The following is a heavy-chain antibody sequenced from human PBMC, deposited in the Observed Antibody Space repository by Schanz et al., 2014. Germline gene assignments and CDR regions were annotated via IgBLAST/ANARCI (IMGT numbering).Heavy chain of an antibody. CDR2: ISSSGSYT. J-gene: IGHJ4*02. V-gene: IGHV3-11*06. CDR3: ARDGDFDY. Sequence: VQLVESGGGLAQPGGSLRLSCAASGFTVSKNYMSWVRQAPGKGLEWVSYISSSGSYTNYADSVKGRFTISRDNAKKSLFLQMSSLRAEDTAVYYCARDGDFDYWGQGTLVTVSS. CDR1: GFTVSKNY.